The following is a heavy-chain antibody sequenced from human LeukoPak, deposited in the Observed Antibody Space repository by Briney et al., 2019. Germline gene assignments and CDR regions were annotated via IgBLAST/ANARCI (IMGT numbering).Heavy chain of an antibody. CDR1: GFIFSSYA. J-gene: IGHJ4*02. CDR2: ISGSGGSI. V-gene: IGHV3-23*01. CDR3: AKGYCTNGVCYKRPAFDY. Sequence: PGGSLRLSCAASGFIFSSYAMSWVRQAPGKGLEWVSAISGSGGSIYYADSVKGRFTISRDNSKNTLYLQMNSLRAEVTAVYYCAKGYCTNGVCYKRPAFDYWGQGTLVTVSS. D-gene: IGHD2-8*01.